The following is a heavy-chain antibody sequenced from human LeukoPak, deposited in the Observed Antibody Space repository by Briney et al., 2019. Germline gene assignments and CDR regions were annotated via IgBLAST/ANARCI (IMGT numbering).Heavy chain of an antibody. CDR1: GYTFTDYY. Sequence: ASVKVSCKASGYTFTDYYMHWVRQAPGQGIEWMGWINPVSGGTNYAQNFQGRVNMTRDTSISTAYMELSRLRSDDTAVYYCARPFIETRSPGALDYWGQGTLVTVSS. J-gene: IGHJ4*02. CDR2: INPVSGGT. D-gene: IGHD6-6*01. CDR3: ARPFIETRSPGALDY. V-gene: IGHV1-2*02.